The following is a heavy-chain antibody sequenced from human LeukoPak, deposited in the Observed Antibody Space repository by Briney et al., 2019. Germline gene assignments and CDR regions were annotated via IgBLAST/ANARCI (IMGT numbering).Heavy chain of an antibody. CDR3: AREGYYGSGSPPSLYFDY. Sequence: GRSLRLSCAASGFTFSSYAMHWVRQAPGKGLEWVAVTSSDLNVKLYADSVKGRFTISRDNSRSTLYLQMNSLRPEDTAIYYCAREGYYGSGSPPSLYFDYWGQGTLVTVSS. J-gene: IGHJ4*02. CDR1: GFTFSSYA. V-gene: IGHV3-30-3*01. CDR2: TSSDLNVK. D-gene: IGHD3-10*01.